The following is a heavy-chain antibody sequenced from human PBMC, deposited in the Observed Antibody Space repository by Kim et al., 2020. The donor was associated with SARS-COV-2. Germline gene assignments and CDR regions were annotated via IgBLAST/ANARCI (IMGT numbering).Heavy chain of an antibody. J-gene: IGHJ4*02. V-gene: IGHV3-11*06. CDR3: ARERRDSSGYYYLMYYFDY. Sequence: GRFTTSRDNAKNSLYLQMNSLRAEDTAVYYCARERRDSSGYYYLMYYFDYWGQGTLVTVSS. D-gene: IGHD3-22*01.